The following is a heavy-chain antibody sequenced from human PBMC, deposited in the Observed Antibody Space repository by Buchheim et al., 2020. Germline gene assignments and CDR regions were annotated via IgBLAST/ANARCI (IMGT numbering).Heavy chain of an antibody. CDR2: ISYDGSNK. V-gene: IGHV3-30*18. J-gene: IGHJ6*02. CDR3: AKLFSYYGMDV. Sequence: QVQLVESGGGVVQPGRSLRLSCAASGFTFSSYGMHWVRQAPGKGLEWVAVISYDGSNKYYADSVKGRFTISRDNSKNTLELQMNSLRAEDTAVYYCAKLFSYYGMDVWGQGTT. CDR1: GFTFSSYG.